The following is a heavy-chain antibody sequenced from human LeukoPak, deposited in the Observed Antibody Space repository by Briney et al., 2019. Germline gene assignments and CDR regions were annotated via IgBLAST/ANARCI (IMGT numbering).Heavy chain of an antibody. V-gene: IGHV3-21*01. CDR1: GFTFSNYA. J-gene: IGHJ4*02. CDR2: FGTRSSSI. CDR3: ARENDQGFDY. Sequence: GGSLRLSCAASGFTFSNYAMNWVRQAPGKGLEWVSSFGTRSSSIYYAHSVTGRFIVSRDNAKNSLFLQMDSLRAEDTAVYYCARENDQGFDYWGQGTLVTVSS. D-gene: IGHD3-16*01.